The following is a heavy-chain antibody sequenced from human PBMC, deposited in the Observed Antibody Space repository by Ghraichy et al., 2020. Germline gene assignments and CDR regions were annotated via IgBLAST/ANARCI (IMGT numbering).Heavy chain of an antibody. CDR3: ARRYYGSGSYPY. Sequence: SETLSLTCAVYGGSFSGYYWSWIRQPPGKGLEWIGEINHSGSTNYNPSLKSRVTISVDTSKNQFSLKLSSVTAADTAVYYCARRYYGSGSYPYWGQGTLVTVSS. J-gene: IGHJ4*02. V-gene: IGHV4-34*01. D-gene: IGHD3-10*01. CDR1: GGSFSGYY. CDR2: INHSGST.